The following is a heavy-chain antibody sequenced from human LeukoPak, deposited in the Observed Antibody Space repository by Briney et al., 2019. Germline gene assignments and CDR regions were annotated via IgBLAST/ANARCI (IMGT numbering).Heavy chain of an antibody. CDR2: MNPNSGNT. CDR3: AREITTHYYDSSGYYYGEYFQH. D-gene: IGHD3-22*01. V-gene: IGHV1-8*02. CDR1: GYTFTGYY. Sequence: GASVKVSCKASGYTFTGYYMHWVRQATGQGLEWMGWMNPNSGNTGYAQKFQGRVTMTRNTSISTAYMELSSLRSEDTAVYYCAREITTHYYDSSGYYYGEYFQHWGQGTLVTVSS. J-gene: IGHJ1*01.